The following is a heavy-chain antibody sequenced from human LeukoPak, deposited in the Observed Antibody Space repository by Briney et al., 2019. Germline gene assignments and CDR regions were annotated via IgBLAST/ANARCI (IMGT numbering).Heavy chain of an antibody. Sequence: GGSLRLSCAASGFTFSSYAMRWVRQAPGKGLEWVSAISGSGGSTYYADSVKGRFIISRDNSKNTLYLQMNSLRAEDTAVYYCAKLYDILTNFDYWGQGTLVTVSS. CDR3: AKLYDILTNFDY. CDR1: GFTFSSYA. D-gene: IGHD3-9*01. V-gene: IGHV3-23*01. J-gene: IGHJ4*02. CDR2: ISGSGGST.